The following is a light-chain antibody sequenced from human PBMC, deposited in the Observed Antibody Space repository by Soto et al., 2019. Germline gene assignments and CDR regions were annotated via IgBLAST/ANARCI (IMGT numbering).Light chain of an antibody. V-gene: IGKV3-15*01. CDR2: GAS. CDR3: QEYNNWHPIT. Sequence: SPGERATLSCRASQSLSNKLAWYQQKPGQAPRLLIYGASTRATGIPARFSGSGSGTEFTLTISSLQSEDFAVYYCQEYNNWHPITFGGGTKVDI. CDR1: QSLSNK. J-gene: IGKJ4*01.